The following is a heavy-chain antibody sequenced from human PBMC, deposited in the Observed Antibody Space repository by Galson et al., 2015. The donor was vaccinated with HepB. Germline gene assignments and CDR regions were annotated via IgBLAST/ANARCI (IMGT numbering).Heavy chain of an antibody. CDR1: GFTFDDYA. V-gene: IGHV3-9*01. CDR2: ISWNSGSI. D-gene: IGHD3-22*01. J-gene: IGHJ3*02. CDR3: AKDKSYYDSSGSPYGAFDI. Sequence: SLRLSCAASGFTFDDYAMHWVRQAPGKGLEWVSGISWNSGSIGYADSVKGRFTISRDNAKDSLYLQMNSLRAEDTALYYCAKDKSYYDSSGSPYGAFDIWGQGTMVTVSS.